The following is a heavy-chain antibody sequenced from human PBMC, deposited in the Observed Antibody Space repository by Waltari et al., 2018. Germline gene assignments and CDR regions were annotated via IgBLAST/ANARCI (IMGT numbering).Heavy chain of an antibody. Sequence: QVQLQQWGAGLLKPSEPLSLTCAVYGGSFSGYYWSWIRQPPGKGLEWIGEINHSGSTNYNPSLKSRVIISVDTSKNQFSLKLSSVTAADTAVYYCARGRGARVRYFDYWGQGTLVTVSS. J-gene: IGHJ4*02. V-gene: IGHV4-34*01. D-gene: IGHD3-10*01. CDR3: ARGRGARVRYFDY. CDR2: INHSGST. CDR1: GGSFSGYY.